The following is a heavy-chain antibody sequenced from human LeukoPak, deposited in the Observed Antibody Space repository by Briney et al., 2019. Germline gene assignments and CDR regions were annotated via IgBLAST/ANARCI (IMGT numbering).Heavy chain of an antibody. V-gene: IGHV3-30*04. D-gene: IGHD6-19*01. Sequence: GGSLRLSCAASGFTFSSYAMHWVRQAPGKGLEWVAVISYDGSNKYYADSVKGRFTISRDNSKNTLYLQMNSLRAEDTAVYYCAKDPSSGWIRGGDYWGQGTLVTVSS. CDR3: AKDPSSGWIRGGDY. CDR1: GFTFSSYA. J-gene: IGHJ4*02. CDR2: ISYDGSNK.